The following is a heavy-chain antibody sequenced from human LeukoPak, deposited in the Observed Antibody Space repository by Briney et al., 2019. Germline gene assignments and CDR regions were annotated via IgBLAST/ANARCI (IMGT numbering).Heavy chain of an antibody. CDR2: ISGSGGST. Sequence: ISGSGGSTYYADSVKGRFTISRDNSKNTLYLQMNSLRAEDTAVYYCARDHWDSSGKRLDYWGQGTLVTVPS. J-gene: IGHJ4*02. V-gene: IGHV3-23*01. CDR3: ARDHWDSSGKRLDY. D-gene: IGHD3-22*01.